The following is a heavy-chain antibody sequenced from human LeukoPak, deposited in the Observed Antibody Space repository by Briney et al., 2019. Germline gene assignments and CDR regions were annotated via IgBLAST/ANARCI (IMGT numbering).Heavy chain of an antibody. Sequence: PSETLSLTCTVSGGSISSNNWWSWVRQPPGKGLEWIGEIYHSGGTNYNPSLKSRVTISVDTSKNQFSLKLSSVTAADTAVYYCARGAHSYRYYYYGMDVWGQGTTVTVSS. V-gene: IGHV4-4*02. CDR2: IYHSGGT. CDR1: GGSISSNNW. J-gene: IGHJ6*02. CDR3: ARGAHSYRYYYYGMDV. D-gene: IGHD5-18*01.